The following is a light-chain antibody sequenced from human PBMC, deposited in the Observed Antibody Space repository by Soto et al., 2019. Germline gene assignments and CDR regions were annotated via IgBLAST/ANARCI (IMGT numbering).Light chain of an antibody. V-gene: IGKV1-39*01. Sequence: DIQMTQSPSSLSASLGDRVTITCRASQNIDNYLNWYQQKPGKAPKLLIYATSTLQSGVTPRFSGSGSGTDFTLTISSLQPEDFATYYCQQSYSTPYTFGQGT. CDR3: QQSYSTPYT. CDR2: ATS. CDR1: QNIDNY. J-gene: IGKJ2*01.